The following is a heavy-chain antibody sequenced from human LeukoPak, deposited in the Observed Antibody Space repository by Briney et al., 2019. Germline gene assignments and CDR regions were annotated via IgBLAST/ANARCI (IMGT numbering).Heavy chain of an antibody. J-gene: IGHJ1*01. V-gene: IGHV3-23*01. D-gene: IGHD3-22*01. CDR2: ITDSGGRT. CDR1: GFTFSNYA. Sequence: GGSLRLSCAASGFTFSNYAMNWVRQAPGKGLEWVPTITDSGGRTFYADSLKGRFTISRDNSKKMLYLQMNSLRAEDTAVYYCAKDPYYYDGSGYYYEYFLHWGQGTLVTVSS. CDR3: AKDPYYYDGSGYYYEYFLH.